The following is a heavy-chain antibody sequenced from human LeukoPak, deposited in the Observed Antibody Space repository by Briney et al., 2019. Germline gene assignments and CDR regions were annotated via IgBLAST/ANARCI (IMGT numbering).Heavy chain of an antibody. CDR2: ISAYNGNT. CDR1: GYTFTGYW. Sequence: GASVKVSCKAFGYTFTGYWMHWVRQAPGQGLEWMGWISAYNGNTNYAQKLQGRVTMTTDTSTSTAYMELRSLRSDDTAVYSCARTYNQVWFDPWGQGTLVTVSS. V-gene: IGHV1-18*04. J-gene: IGHJ5*02. CDR3: ARTYNQVWFDP. D-gene: IGHD5-24*01.